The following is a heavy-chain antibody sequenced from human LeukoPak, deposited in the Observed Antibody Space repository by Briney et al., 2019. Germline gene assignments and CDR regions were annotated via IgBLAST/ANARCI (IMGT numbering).Heavy chain of an antibody. D-gene: IGHD2-2*03. CDR1: GYTFTNYA. J-gene: IGHJ4*02. Sequence: ASVKVSCKASGYTFTNYAINWVRQAAGQGLGWMGWMTPNSGNSGYAQKFQGRVTITRNTSISTAYVELSRLRSDHTAVYFCARVDIVVIPGASGYDYWGQGTLVTVSS. V-gene: IGHV1-8*03. CDR2: MTPNSGNS. CDR3: ARVDIVVIPGASGYDY.